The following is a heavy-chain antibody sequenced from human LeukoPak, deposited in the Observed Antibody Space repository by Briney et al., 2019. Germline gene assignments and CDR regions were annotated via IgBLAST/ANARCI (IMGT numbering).Heavy chain of an antibody. Sequence: PSETLSLTCTVSGGSISSSSYYWGWIRQPPGKGLEWIGSIYYSGSTYYNPSLKSRVTISVDTSKNQFSLKLSSVTAADTAVYYCARDPARYSGYGRGFDYWGQGTLVTVSS. D-gene: IGHD5-12*01. CDR3: ARDPARYSGYGRGFDY. J-gene: IGHJ4*02. CDR1: GGSISSSSYY. V-gene: IGHV4-39*07. CDR2: IYYSGST.